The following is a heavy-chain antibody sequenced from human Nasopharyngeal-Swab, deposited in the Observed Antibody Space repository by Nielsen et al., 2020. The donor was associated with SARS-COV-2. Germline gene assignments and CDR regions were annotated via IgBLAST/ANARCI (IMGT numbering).Heavy chain of an antibody. CDR2: IKQDGSEK. D-gene: IGHD3-3*01. J-gene: IGHJ6*02. Sequence: GESLKISCAASVFTFSSYWMSWVRQAPGKGLEWVANIKQDGSEKYYVDSVKGRFTISRDNAKNSLYLQMNSLRAEDTAVYYCARDYDFWGYYYGMDVWGQGTTVTVSS. CDR1: VFTFSSYW. CDR3: ARDYDFWGYYYGMDV. V-gene: IGHV3-7*03.